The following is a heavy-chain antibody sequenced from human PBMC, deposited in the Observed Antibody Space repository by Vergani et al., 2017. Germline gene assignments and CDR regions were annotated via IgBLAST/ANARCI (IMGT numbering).Heavy chain of an antibody. CDR2: IIPIFGTA. CDR3: SIDPSASRGYSGPYYFDY. D-gene: IGHD5-12*01. CDR1: GGTFSSYA. J-gene: IGHJ4*02. Sequence: QVQLVQSGAEVKKPGSSVKVSCKASGGTFSSYAISWVRQAPGQGLEWMGRIIPIFGTANYAQKFQGRVTITADDSTSTAYMELSSLISEDTAVYYCSIDPSASRGYSGPYYFDYWGQGTLVTVSS. V-gene: IGHV1-69*13.